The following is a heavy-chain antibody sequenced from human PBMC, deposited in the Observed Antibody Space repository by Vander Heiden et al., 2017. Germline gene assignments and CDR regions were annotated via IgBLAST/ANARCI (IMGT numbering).Heavy chain of an antibody. CDR2: ISGSGGST. D-gene: IGHD3-16*01. V-gene: IGHV3-23*01. Sequence: EVQLLESGGGLVQPGGSLRLSCAASGFTFSSYAMGWVRQAPGKGLEWVSAISGSGGSTYDADAVKGRFTISRDNSKKTRYLQMKRMRAEDTAVYYFAKDEGGRDYFDYWCQGTLVTVYS. J-gene: IGHJ4*02. CDR3: AKDEGGRDYFDY. CDR1: GFTFSSYA.